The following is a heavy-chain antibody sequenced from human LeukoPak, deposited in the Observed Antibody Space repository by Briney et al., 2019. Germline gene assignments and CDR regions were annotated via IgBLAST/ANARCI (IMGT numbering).Heavy chain of an antibody. CDR1: GGSISSYY. Sequence: SETLSLTCTVSGGSISSYYWSWIRQPPGKGLEWIGYIYYSGSTNYNPSLKSRVTISVDTSKNQFSLKLSSVTAADTAVYYCARLHGSGESQTYYYYGMDVWGQGTTVTVSS. J-gene: IGHJ6*02. D-gene: IGHD3-10*01. CDR2: IYYSGST. CDR3: ARLHGSGESQTYYYYGMDV. V-gene: IGHV4-59*01.